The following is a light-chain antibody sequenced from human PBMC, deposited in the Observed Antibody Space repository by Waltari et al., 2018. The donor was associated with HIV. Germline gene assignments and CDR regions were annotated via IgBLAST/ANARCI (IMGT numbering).Light chain of an antibody. CDR3: QQYSTHYG. V-gene: IGKV1-5*03. CDR1: QSIDNW. J-gene: IGKJ2*01. Sequence: DVQMTRSPSNLSASVGDTVVSTCRASQSIDNWLACYLQKPGRAPKPLVSRSSILESGVSSRFGVSGSETEFTLTIRSLQPDDVGTYYCQQYSTHYGFGQGTRVE. CDR2: RSS.